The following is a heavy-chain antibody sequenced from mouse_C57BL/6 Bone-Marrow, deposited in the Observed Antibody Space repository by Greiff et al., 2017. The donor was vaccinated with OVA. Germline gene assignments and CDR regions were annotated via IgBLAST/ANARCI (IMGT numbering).Heavy chain of an antibody. D-gene: IGHD4-1*02. CDR1: GFTFSSYA. Sequence: EVQLQESGGGLVKPGGSLKLSCAASGFTFSSYAMSWVRQTPEKRLEWVATISDGGSYTYYPDNVKGRFTISRDNAKNNLYLQMSHLKSEDTAMYYCARAQLGQDYWGQGTTLTVSS. CDR2: ISDGGSYT. J-gene: IGHJ2*01. V-gene: IGHV5-4*01. CDR3: ARAQLGQDY.